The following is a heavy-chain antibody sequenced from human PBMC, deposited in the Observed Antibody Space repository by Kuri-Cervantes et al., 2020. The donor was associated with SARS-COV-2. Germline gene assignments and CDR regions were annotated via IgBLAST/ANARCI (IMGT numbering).Heavy chain of an antibody. Sequence: GSLRLSCAASGFNFSRTDMHWVRQAPGKGLEWVAVISHDGKNKKCIASGKGRFTISRDNSQNTLYLHMKSLRSEDTAMYYCAKDRVGAQDFWGQGTLVTVSS. J-gene: IGHJ4*02. CDR3: AKDRVGAQDF. D-gene: IGHD4/OR15-4a*01. V-gene: IGHV3-30*18. CDR1: GFNFSRTD. CDR2: ISHDGKNK.